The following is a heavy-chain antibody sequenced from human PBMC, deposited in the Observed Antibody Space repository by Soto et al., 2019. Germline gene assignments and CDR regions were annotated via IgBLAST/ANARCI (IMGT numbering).Heavy chain of an antibody. J-gene: IGHJ4*02. V-gene: IGHV4-34*01. CDR3: ARDNGDHFDY. CDR1: GGSFSGYY. Sequence: SETLSLTCAVYGGSFSGYYWSCIRQPPGKGLEWIGEINPSGSTNYNPSLKSRVTISVDTSKNQFSLKLSSVTAADTAVYYCARDNGDHFDYWGQGTLVTVSS. CDR2: INPSGST. D-gene: IGHD4-17*01.